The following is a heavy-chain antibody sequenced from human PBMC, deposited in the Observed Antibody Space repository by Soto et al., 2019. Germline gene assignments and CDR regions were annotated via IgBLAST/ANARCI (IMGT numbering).Heavy chain of an antibody. D-gene: IGHD1-1*01. J-gene: IGHJ4*02. CDR3: AREPATAKPEGVDF. CDR1: GYSFTGYF. Sequence: ASVKVSCKTSGYSFTGYFIHWVRQAPGQGPEWMGWINPNSGGTTYAQKFQGRVTMTRDTSISTAYMELSRLRSGDTAVYYCAREPATAKPEGVDFWGQGTLVTV. V-gene: IGHV1-2*02. CDR2: INPNSGGT.